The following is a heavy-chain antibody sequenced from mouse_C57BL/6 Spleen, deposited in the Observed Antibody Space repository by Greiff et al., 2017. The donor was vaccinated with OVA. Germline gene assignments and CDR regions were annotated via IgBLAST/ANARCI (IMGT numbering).Heavy chain of an antibody. J-gene: IGHJ3*01. CDR1: GFTFSSYA. D-gene: IGHD1-1*01. V-gene: IGHV5-9-1*02. CDR2: ISSGGDYI. Sequence: EVMLVESGEGLVKPGGSLKLSCAASGFTFSSYAMSWVRQTPEKRLEWVAYISSGGDYIYYADTVKGRFTISRDNDRNTLYLQMSSLKSEDTAMYYCTRHYYGSSYRWFAYWGQGTLVTVSA. CDR3: TRHYYGSSYRWFAY.